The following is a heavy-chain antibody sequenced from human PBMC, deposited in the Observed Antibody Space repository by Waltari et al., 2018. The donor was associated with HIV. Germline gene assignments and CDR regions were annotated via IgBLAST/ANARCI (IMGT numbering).Heavy chain of an antibody. Sequence: VQLQESGPGLVKPSETLSLTCTVSGGSISSYYWHWLRQPPVKGLEWIGYIYYSGSTNYNPSLKSRVTISVDTSKNQFSLKLSSVTAADTAVYYCAREKGVYCSGGSCQGWFDPWGQGTLVTVSS. J-gene: IGHJ5*02. D-gene: IGHD2-15*01. V-gene: IGHV4-59*01. CDR2: IYYSGST. CDR1: GGSISSYY. CDR3: AREKGVYCSGGSCQGWFDP.